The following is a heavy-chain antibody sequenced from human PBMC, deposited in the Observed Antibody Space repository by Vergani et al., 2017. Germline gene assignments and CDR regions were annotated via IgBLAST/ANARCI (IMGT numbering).Heavy chain of an antibody. D-gene: IGHD3-3*01. CDR1: GFTFSSYA. Sequence: VQLVESGGGLVQPGGSLRLSCSASGFTFSSYAMHWVRQAPGKGLEYVSAISSNGGSTYYADSVKGRFTISRDNSMNTLYLQMNSLRAEDTAVYYCAKSLYYDFWSGYYTYYYYGMDVWGQGTTVTVSS. V-gene: IGHV3-64*04. CDR2: ISSNGGST. J-gene: IGHJ6*02. CDR3: AKSLYYDFWSGYYTYYYYGMDV.